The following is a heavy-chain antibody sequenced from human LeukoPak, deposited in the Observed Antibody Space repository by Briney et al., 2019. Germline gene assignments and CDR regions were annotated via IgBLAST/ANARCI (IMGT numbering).Heavy chain of an antibody. J-gene: IGHJ4*02. Sequence: GGSLRLSCAASGFTFDDYAMHWVRQAPGKGLEWVSGLSWNSGYIGYADSVKGRFTISRDNAKNSLYLQMNSLRAEDTALYYCAKGQYSSGWYPVDYRGQGTLVTVSS. CDR2: LSWNSGYI. V-gene: IGHV3-9*01. CDR3: AKGQYSSGWYPVDY. D-gene: IGHD6-19*01. CDR1: GFTFDDYA.